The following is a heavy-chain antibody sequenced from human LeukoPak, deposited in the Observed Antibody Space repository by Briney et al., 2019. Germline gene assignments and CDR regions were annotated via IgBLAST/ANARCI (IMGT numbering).Heavy chain of an antibody. V-gene: IGHV1-2*02. Sequence: GASVKVSCTASGYTFTSYAMNWVRQAPGQGLEWMGWINPNSGGTNYAQKFQGRVTMTRDTSISTAYMELSRLRSDDTAVYYCAADNLGYCSSTSCYYYYFDYWGQGTLVTVSS. CDR2: INPNSGGT. CDR1: GYTFTSYA. J-gene: IGHJ4*02. D-gene: IGHD2-2*01. CDR3: AADNLGYCSSTSCYYYYFDY.